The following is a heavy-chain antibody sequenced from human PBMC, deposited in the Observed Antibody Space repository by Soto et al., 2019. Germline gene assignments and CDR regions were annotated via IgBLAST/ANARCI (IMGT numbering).Heavy chain of an antibody. CDR3: ARDREYYYDSSGNYYYHYGMDV. CDR1: GYTFTNYG. V-gene: IGHV1-18*04. CDR2: ISGYNGNT. J-gene: IGHJ6*02. D-gene: IGHD3-22*01. Sequence: QVQLVESGAEVKKPGASVKVSCKASGYTFTNYGISWVRQAPGRGLEWMGWISGYNGNTKYAQKFQGRVTMTTDTPTNTAYVDLRSLRSDDTAVYYCARDREYYYDSSGNYYYHYGMDVWGQGTTVTVS.